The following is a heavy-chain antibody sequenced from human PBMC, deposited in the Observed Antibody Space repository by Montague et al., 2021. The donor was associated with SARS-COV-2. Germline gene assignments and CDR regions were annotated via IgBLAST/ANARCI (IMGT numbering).Heavy chain of an antibody. D-gene: IGHD3-10*01. Sequence: SETLSLTCTVSGGSISSSNYYWGWIRQPPGKGLEWIGNMYYSGSTNYNPSLKSRVTISIDTSKNQFSLKLSSVAAADTAVYYCARDDMVLQGVTKGMDVWGQGTTVTVSS. CDR3: ARDDMVLQGVTKGMDV. J-gene: IGHJ6*02. CDR1: GGSISSSNYY. V-gene: IGHV4-39*07. CDR2: MYYSGST.